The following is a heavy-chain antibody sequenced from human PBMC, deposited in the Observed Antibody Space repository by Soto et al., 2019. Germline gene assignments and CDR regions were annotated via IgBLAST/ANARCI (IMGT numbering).Heavy chain of an antibody. V-gene: IGHV1-3*01. CDR2: INAGNGNT. D-gene: IGHD2-21*02. CDR1: GYTFTSYA. CDR3: GRSIVVVTAADY. J-gene: IGHJ4*02. Sequence: ASLKVSCTAFGYTFTSYAVHCVRQAPGQGLEWMGWINAGNGNTKYSQKFQGRVTITRDTSASTAYMELSSLRSQDTAVYYCGRSIVVVTAADYWGQGTLVTVSS.